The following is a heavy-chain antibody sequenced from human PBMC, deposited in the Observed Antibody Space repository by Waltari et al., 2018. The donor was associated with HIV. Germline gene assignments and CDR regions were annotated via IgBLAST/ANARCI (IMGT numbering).Heavy chain of an antibody. Sequence: QVQLQESGPGLVKPAETLSLTYTVSGDSINTYYWSWIRQPPGKGLEWIGHIYYSGSTKYNPSLTSRVRISVDTSKKQIPLKVKSVTTADTAMYYCARDADGLDYWGQGTLVTVSS. CDR3: ARDADGLDY. V-gene: IGHV4-59*01. CDR2: IYYSGST. CDR1: GDSINTYY. J-gene: IGHJ4*02.